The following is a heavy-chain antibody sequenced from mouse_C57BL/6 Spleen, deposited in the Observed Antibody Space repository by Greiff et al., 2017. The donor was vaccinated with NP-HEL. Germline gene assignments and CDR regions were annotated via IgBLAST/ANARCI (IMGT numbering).Heavy chain of an antibody. CDR3: AREAAMDY. CDR1: GYTFTSYW. CDR2: IDPSDSYT. J-gene: IGHJ4*01. Sequence: QVHVKQPGAELVMPGASVKLSCKASGYTFTSYWMHWVKQRPGQGLEWIGEIDPSDSYTNYNQKFKGKSTLTVDKSSSTAYMQLSSLTSEDSAVYYCAREAAMDYWGQGTSVTVSS. V-gene: IGHV1-69*01.